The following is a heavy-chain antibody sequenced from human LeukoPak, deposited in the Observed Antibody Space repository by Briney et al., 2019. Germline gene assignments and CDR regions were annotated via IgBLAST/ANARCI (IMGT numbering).Heavy chain of an antibody. CDR2: INHSGST. CDR3: ARRPRVRVGCCSSTSCYRYYYYGMDV. D-gene: IGHD2-2*01. J-gene: IGHJ6*02. CDR1: GGSFSGYY. V-gene: IGHV4-34*01. Sequence: PSETLSLTCAVHGGSFSGYYWSWIRQPPGKGLEWIGEINHSGSTNYNPSLKSRVTISVDTSKNQFSLKLSSVTAADTAVYYCARRPRVRVGCCSSTSCYRYYYYGMDVWGQGTTVTVSS.